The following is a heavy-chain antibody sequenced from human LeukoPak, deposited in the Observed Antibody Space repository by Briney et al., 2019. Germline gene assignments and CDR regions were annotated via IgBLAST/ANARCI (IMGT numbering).Heavy chain of an antibody. CDR1: GGSISSYY. V-gene: IGHV4-59*01. CDR3: AREGSGSYAPFDY. D-gene: IGHD1-26*01. CDR2: IYYSGST. Sequence: PSETLSLTCTVSGGSISSYYWSWIRQPPGKGLEWIGYIYYSGSTNYNPSLKSRVTISVDTSKNQFSLKLSSVTAADTAVYYCAREGSGSYAPFDYWGQGTLVTVSS. J-gene: IGHJ4*02.